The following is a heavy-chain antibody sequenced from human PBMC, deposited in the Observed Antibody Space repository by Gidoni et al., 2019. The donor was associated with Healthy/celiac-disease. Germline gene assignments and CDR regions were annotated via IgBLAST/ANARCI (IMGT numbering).Heavy chain of an antibody. CDR2: IVPILGTA. CDR3: ARAVDCSSTSCPNYYYYYGMDV. J-gene: IGHJ6*02. V-gene: IGHV1-69*01. D-gene: IGHD2-2*01. Sequence: QVQLVQSGAEVKKHGSSVQVSCKASGGTFSSYATSCVRQAPGQGLEWMGGIVPILGTANYEQKFQGRVTSTADESTSTAYMELSSLRSEDTAVYYCARAVDCSSTSCPNYYYYYGMDVWGQGTTVTVSS. CDR1: GGTFSSYA.